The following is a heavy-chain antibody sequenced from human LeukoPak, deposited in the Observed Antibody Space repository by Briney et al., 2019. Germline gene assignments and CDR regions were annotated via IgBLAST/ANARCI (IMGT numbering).Heavy chain of an antibody. Sequence: HPGGSLRLSCTASGFSFSSYGMHWVRQAPGKGLEWVAVISYDGSNKYYGDSMKGRFTITRDNFKDTLTLQMNSLRAEDTAVYYCAKEVYGRWVFEHWGQGALVAVSS. D-gene: IGHD2/OR15-2a*01. CDR1: GFSFSSYG. CDR2: ISYDGSNK. CDR3: AKEVYGRWVFEH. J-gene: IGHJ4*02. V-gene: IGHV3-30*18.